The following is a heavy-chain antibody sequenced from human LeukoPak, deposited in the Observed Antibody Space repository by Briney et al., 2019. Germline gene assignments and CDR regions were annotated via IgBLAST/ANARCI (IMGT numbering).Heavy chain of an antibody. CDR1: GFTFNTYE. Sequence: GGSLRLSCAASGFTFNTYEMSWARQAPGKGLEWISYINSAGSTTYYADSVKGRFTISRDNAKNSLFLQVNSLRAEDTAIYYCARGSLQRLPRVFWFDPWGQGTLVTVSS. J-gene: IGHJ5*02. CDR3: ARGSLQRLPRVFWFDP. CDR2: INSAGSTT. V-gene: IGHV3-48*03. D-gene: IGHD3-3*01.